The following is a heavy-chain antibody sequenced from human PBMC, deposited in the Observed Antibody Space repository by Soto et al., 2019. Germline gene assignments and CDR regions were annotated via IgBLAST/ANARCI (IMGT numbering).Heavy chain of an antibody. CDR2: IVVGSGNT. CDR3: AASDRGYSYGYVPDSD. Sequence: ASVKVSCKASGFTFTSSAVQWVRQARGQRLEWIGWIVVGSGNTNYAQKFQERVTITRDMSTSTAYMELSSLRSEDTAVYYCAASDRGYSYGYVPDSDWGQGTLVTVSS. J-gene: IGHJ4*02. CDR1: GFTFTSSA. D-gene: IGHD5-18*01. V-gene: IGHV1-58*01.